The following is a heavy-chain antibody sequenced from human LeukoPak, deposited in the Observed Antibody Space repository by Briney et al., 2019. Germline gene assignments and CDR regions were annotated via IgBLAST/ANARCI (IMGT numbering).Heavy chain of an antibody. CDR3: ARTDYYGSGGSYYYMDV. J-gene: IGHJ6*03. Sequence: PGGSLRLSCAASGFTFSSYGMSWVRQAPGKGLEWVANIKQDGSEKYYVDSVKGRFTISRDNAKNSLYLQMNSLRAEDTAVYYCARTDYYGSGGSYYYMDVWGKGTTVTVSS. CDR1: GFTFSSYG. CDR2: IKQDGSEK. V-gene: IGHV3-7*01. D-gene: IGHD3-10*01.